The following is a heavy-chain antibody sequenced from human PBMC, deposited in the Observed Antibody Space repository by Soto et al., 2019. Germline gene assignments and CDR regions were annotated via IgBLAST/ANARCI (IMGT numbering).Heavy chain of an antibody. D-gene: IGHD3-22*01. Sequence: QLQLQESGPGLVKPSETLSLTCTVSGGSISSSSYYWGWIRQPPGKGMEWIGSIYYSGSTYYNPSVTSRVTISVDTSKNQFSLKLSSVTAADTAVYYCRALGDSRQANAFDIWGQGTMVTVSS. CDR2: IYYSGST. CDR1: GGSISSSSYY. J-gene: IGHJ3*02. V-gene: IGHV4-39*01. CDR3: RALGDSRQANAFDI.